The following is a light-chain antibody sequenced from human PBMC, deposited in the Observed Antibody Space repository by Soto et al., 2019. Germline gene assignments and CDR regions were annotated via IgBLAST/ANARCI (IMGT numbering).Light chain of an antibody. V-gene: IGKV3-20*01. CDR2: GAS. Sequence: EIVLTQSPGTLSLSPGERATLSCRASQSVSSSYLAWYQQKPGQAPRLLIYGASSRATGIPDRFSGSGSGTDFTLTISRLEPEDFAVYYCQHYGTSLYTFGQGTKLAIK. J-gene: IGKJ2*01. CDR3: QHYGTSLYT. CDR1: QSVSSSY.